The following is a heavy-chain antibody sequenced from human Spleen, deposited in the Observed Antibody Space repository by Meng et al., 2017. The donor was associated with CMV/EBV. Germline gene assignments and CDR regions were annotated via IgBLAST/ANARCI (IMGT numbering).Heavy chain of an antibody. V-gene: IGHV3-53*01. CDR3: ASGYSYGYYYYYGMDV. D-gene: IGHD5-18*01. CDR1: GFTVSSNY. J-gene: IGHJ6*02. CDR2: IYSGGST. Sequence: GGSLRLSCAASGFTVSSNYMSWVRQAPGKGLEWVSVIYSGGSTYYADSVKGRFTISRDNSKNTLYLQMNSLSAEDTAVYYCASGYSYGYYYYYGMDVWGQGTTVTVSS.